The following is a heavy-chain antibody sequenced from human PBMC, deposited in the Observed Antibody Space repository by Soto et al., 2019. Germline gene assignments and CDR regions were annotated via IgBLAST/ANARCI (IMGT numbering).Heavy chain of an antibody. Sequence: QVQLVQSGAEVKKPGSSVKVSCKASGGTFSSYAVSWVRQAPGQGLEWMGGIIPIFSKANSAQAFQDRVTITADTSTSTVYMELSSLRSEDTAVYFCARGREGTSWYFDFWGQGTQVTVSS. CDR3: ARGREGTSWYFDF. CDR1: GGTFSSYA. J-gene: IGHJ4*02. V-gene: IGHV1-69*06. CDR2: IIPIFSKA. D-gene: IGHD6-13*01.